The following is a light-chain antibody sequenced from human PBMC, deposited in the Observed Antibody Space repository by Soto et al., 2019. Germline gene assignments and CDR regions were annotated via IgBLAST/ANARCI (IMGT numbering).Light chain of an antibody. Sequence: QLVPTQSPSVSASLGASVKLTCTLSSGHSTYAIAWHQQQPEKGPRFLMKINSDGSHSKGDGFFDRFSGSSSGAERHLTISSLQSEDEADYYCQSLGTGIQVFGGGTKLTVL. CDR3: QSLGTGIQV. V-gene: IGLV4-69*01. J-gene: IGLJ3*02. CDR2: INSDGSH. CDR1: SGHSTYA.